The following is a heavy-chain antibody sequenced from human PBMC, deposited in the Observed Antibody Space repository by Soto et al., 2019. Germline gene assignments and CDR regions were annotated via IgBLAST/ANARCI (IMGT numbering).Heavy chain of an antibody. CDR3: AKWAYGDYPGWADS. V-gene: IGHV3-23*01. D-gene: IGHD4-17*01. CDR1: GFTFSNYA. J-gene: IGHJ4*02. CDR2: ISGSGSST. Sequence: GGSLRLSCVVSGFTFSNYAMSWVRQAPGKGLEWVSVISGSGSSTHYADSLRGRFTTSRDNSEKTMYLQMNGLRAEDTAVYYCAKWAYGDYPGWADSWGQGTLVTVSS.